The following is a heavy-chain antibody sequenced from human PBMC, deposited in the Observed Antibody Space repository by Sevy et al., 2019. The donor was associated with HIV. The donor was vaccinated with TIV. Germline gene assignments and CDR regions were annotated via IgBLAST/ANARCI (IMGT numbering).Heavy chain of an antibody. J-gene: IGHJ2*01. D-gene: IGHD6-13*01. Sequence: LLRQSQTLSLTCAISGDSVSSNSAAWNWIRQSPSRGLEWLGRTYYRSKWYNDYAVSVKSRITINPETSKNRFSLQLNSVTPEDTAVYYCARSGVAAAGTGIYWYFDLWGRGTLVTVSS. CDR3: ARSGVAAAGTGIYWYFDL. V-gene: IGHV6-1*01. CDR2: TYYRSKWYN. CDR1: GDSVSSNSAA.